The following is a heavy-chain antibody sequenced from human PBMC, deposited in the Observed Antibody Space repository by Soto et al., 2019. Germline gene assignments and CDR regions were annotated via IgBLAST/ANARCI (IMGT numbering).Heavy chain of an antibody. CDR1: GGTFSSYA. J-gene: IGHJ4*02. D-gene: IGHD2-2*02. CDR3: ASGWVYCSSTSCYIY. Sequence: ASVKVSCKASGGTFSSYAISWVRQAPGQGLEWMGGIIPIFGTANYAQKFQGRVTITADESTSTAYMELSSLRSEDTAAYYCASGWVYCSSTSCYIYWGQGTLVTVSS. CDR2: IIPIFGTA. V-gene: IGHV1-69*13.